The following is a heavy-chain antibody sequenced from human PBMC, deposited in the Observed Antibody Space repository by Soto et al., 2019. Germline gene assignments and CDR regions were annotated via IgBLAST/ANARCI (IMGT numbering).Heavy chain of an antibody. CDR2: IYYSGST. D-gene: IGHD3-22*01. CDR1: GGSISSYSYY. CDR3: ARYDSSGDFDY. Sequence: SETLSLTCTVSGGSISSYSYYWGWIRQPPGKGLEWIGSIYYSGSTSYNPSLKSRVTISVDTSKNQFSLKLSSVTAADTAVYYCARYDSSGDFDYWGRGTLVTVSS. V-gene: IGHV4-39*01. J-gene: IGHJ4*02.